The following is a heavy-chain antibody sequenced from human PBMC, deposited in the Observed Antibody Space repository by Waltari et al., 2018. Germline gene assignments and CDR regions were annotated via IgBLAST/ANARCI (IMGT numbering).Heavy chain of an antibody. CDR3: ARADRGRSGKYASPAWGP. Sequence: QVQLQQWGAGLLKPSETLSLTCAVYGGGSFSASYWTWPRQPPGKGLEWIGEINHSGSTNYNPSLKNRLTISLDTSKTQFSLKMRSVTAADTAVYYCARADRGRSGKYASPAWGPWGQGTLVTVSS. CDR2: INHSGST. V-gene: IGHV4-34*01. J-gene: IGHJ5*02. CDR1: GGGSFSASY. D-gene: IGHD1-26*01.